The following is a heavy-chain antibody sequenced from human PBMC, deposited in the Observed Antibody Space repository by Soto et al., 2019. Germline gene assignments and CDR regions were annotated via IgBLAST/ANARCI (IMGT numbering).Heavy chain of an antibody. D-gene: IGHD6-6*01. Sequence: WTWIRQAPGKGLEWIGEINHSGGTNYNPSLKSRVTISVDTSKNQFSLKLSSVTAADTAVYYFVRGSSSYHDAFDIWGQGTMVTVSS. CDR2: INHSGGT. CDR3: VRGSSSYHDAFDI. J-gene: IGHJ3*02. V-gene: IGHV4-34*01.